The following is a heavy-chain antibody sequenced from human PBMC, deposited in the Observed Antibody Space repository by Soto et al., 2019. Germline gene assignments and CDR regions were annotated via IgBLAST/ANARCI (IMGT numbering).Heavy chain of an antibody. CDR2: IGPESGAT. Sequence: ASVKVSCKASGYTFTGHYIHWVRQAPEQGPEWMGEIGPESGATRYAQKFQGRVTMTRDMSITTVYMELNNLSPDDTAVYYCGRGRSGQIVVFYWGQGTPVTVAS. D-gene: IGHD5-12*01. CDR3: GRGRSGQIVVFY. J-gene: IGHJ4*02. V-gene: IGHV1-2*02. CDR1: GYTFTGHY.